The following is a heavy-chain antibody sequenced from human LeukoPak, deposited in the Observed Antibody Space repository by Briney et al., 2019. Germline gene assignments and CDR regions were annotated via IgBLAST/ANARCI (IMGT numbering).Heavy chain of an antibody. Sequence: GESLKISCKGSGYTFSSYWIGWVRQMPGKGLGWMGIICPGDSDTRYSPSLQGQVTISVDTSIGTAYLQWSSLKASDTAIYYCARQNDFRLDYWGQGTLVTVSS. CDR3: ARQNDFRLDY. D-gene: IGHD3-3*01. J-gene: IGHJ4*02. CDR2: ICPGDSDT. CDR1: GYTFSSYW. V-gene: IGHV5-51*01.